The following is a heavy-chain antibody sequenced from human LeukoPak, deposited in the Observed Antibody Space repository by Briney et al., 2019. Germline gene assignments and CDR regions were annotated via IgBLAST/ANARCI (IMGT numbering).Heavy chain of an antibody. D-gene: IGHD7-27*01. CDR3: ARDELGGSYYDY. J-gene: IGHJ4*02. V-gene: IGHV3-7*05. Sequence: GRSLRLSCAASGFSFSSHGMHWVRQAPGKGLEWVANIKQDGSDKYYVDSVKGRFTISRDNTRNSLYLQMNSLRAEDTAVYYCARDELGGSYYDYWGQGTLVTVSS. CDR2: IKQDGSDK. CDR1: GFSFSSHG.